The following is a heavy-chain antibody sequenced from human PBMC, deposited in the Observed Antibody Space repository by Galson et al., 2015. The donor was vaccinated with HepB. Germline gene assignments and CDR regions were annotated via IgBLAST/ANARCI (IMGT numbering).Heavy chain of an antibody. J-gene: IGHJ1*01. V-gene: IGHV3-23*01. D-gene: IGHD3-22*01. CDR3: AKDSGYYDSSGYYREYFQH. CDR1: GLTFSSYA. Sequence: SLRLSCAASGLTFSSYAMSWVRQAPGKGLEWVSAISGSGGSTYYADSVKGRFTISRDNSKNTLYLQMNSLRAEDTAVYYCAKDSGYYDSSGYYREYFQHWGQGTLVTVSS. CDR2: ISGSGGST.